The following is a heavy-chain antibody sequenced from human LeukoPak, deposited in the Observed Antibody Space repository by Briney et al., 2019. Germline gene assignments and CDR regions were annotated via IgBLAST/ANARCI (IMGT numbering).Heavy chain of an antibody. CDR2: ISYDESDK. CDR3: AKGVVAATNAAYYGMDV. CDR1: GFTFSNYG. J-gene: IGHJ6*02. D-gene: IGHD2-15*01. Sequence: GGSLRLSCAASGFTFSNYGMHWVRQAPGKGLEWVAVISYDESDKYYADSVKGRFTISRGNSKNTLYLQMNSLRPEDTAVYYCAKGVVAATNAAYYGMDVWSQGTTVTVSS. V-gene: IGHV3-30*18.